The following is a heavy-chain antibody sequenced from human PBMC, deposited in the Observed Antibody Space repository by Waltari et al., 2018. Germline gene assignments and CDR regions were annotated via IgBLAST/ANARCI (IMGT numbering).Heavy chain of an antibody. CDR3: AQSRDSVY. CDR2: IMPILGIA. J-gene: IGHJ4*02. D-gene: IGHD3-10*01. Sequence: QVQLVQSGAEVKKPGSSVKVSCKASGGTFSSYTISWVRQAPGQGLEWMGRIMPILGIANFAQKFQGRVTITADKSTRAAYWELISLRSEDTAVYYCAQSRDSVYWGQGTLVTVSS. V-gene: IGHV1-69*02. CDR1: GGTFSSYT.